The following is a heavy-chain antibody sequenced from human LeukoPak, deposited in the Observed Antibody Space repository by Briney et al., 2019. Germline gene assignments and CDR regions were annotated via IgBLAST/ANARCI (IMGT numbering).Heavy chain of an antibody. Sequence: SETLSLTCTVSGGSISSGGYYWSWIRQHPGKGLEWIGYIYYSGSTYYNPSLKSRVTISVDTSKNQFSLKLSSVTAADTAVYYCARDRPYYDILTGYYSNWFDPWGQGTLVTVSS. CDR2: IYYSGST. J-gene: IGHJ5*02. V-gene: IGHV4-31*03. CDR3: ARDRPYYDILTGYYSNWFDP. CDR1: GGSISSGGYY. D-gene: IGHD3-9*01.